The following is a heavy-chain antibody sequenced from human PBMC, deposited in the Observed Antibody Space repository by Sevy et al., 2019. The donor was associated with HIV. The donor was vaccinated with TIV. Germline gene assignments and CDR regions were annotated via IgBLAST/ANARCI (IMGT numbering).Heavy chain of an antibody. CDR2: IWYDGSNK. Sequence: GGSLRLSCAASGFTFSGYGMHWVRQAPGKGLEWVAVIWYDGSNKYYADSVKGRFTISRDDSKNTLYLQMNSLRAEDTALYYCARGTPAFCTGGVCFNWFDPWGQGTLVTVSS. CDR1: GFTFSGYG. V-gene: IGHV3-33*01. J-gene: IGHJ5*02. CDR3: ARGTPAFCTGGVCFNWFDP. D-gene: IGHD2-8*02.